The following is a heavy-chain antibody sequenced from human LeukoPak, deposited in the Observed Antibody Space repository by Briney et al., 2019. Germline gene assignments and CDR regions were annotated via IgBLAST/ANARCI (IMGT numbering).Heavy chain of an antibody. V-gene: IGHV1-18*04. CDR3: ARDVWAGPFSDY. CDR1: GYTFTSYG. CDR2: ISAYNGNA. Sequence: ASVKVSCKASGYTFTSYGISWVRQAPGQGLEWMGWISAYNGNANYAQKLQGRVTMTTDTSTSTAYMELRSLRSDDTAVYYCARDVWAGPFSDYWGQGTLVTVSS. J-gene: IGHJ4*02. D-gene: IGHD3/OR15-3a*01.